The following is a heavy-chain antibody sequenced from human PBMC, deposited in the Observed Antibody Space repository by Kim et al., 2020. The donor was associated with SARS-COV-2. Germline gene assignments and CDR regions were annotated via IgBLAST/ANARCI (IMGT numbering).Heavy chain of an antibody. Sequence: GGSLRLSCSTSGFTFGDYSLSWVRQAPGKGLEWVAFIRSHAHGATTLYAASVEGRFTISRDDAEGIAYLQMNRLKTEDTDVYYCTRPDYYLWTYPPIYSQRRVQGSLVTDSS. CDR3: TRPDYYLWTYPPIYSQR. CDR2: IRSHAHGATT. J-gene: IGHJ1*01. D-gene: IGHD2-21*01. CDR1: GFTFGDYS. V-gene: IGHV3-49*04.